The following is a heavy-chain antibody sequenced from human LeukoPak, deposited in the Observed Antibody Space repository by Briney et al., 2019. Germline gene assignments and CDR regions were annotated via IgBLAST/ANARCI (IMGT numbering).Heavy chain of an antibody. CDR1: GFTFSSYR. CDR3: ARDQGSFDY. V-gene: IGHV3-74*01. Sequence: GESLRLSCAASGFTFSSYRMHWIRQAPGKGLVWVSRIHSDGIGTSYADSVRGRFTISRDNAKNTLYLQMNSLRAEDTAVYYCARDQGSFDYWGQGTLVTVSS. J-gene: IGHJ4*02. CDR2: IHSDGIGT.